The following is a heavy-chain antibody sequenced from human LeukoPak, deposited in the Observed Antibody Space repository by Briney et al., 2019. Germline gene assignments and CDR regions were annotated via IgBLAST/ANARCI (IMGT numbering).Heavy chain of an antibody. Sequence: PGGSLRLSCAASGFTFSIYWMSWVRQAPGKGLEWVANIKQDGSEKYYVDSVKGRFTISRDNAKNSLYLQMNSLRAEDTAVYYCARDRRTIRGVDYWGQGTLVTVSS. J-gene: IGHJ4*02. V-gene: IGHV3-7*01. CDR2: IKQDGSEK. CDR1: GFTFSIYW. D-gene: IGHD1-1*01. CDR3: ARDRRTIRGVDY.